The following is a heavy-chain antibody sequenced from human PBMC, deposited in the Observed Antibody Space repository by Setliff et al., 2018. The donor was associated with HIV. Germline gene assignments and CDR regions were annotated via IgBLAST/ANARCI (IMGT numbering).Heavy chain of an antibody. Sequence: SETLSLTCNVSGFSFRNSFYNWGWIRQPPGKGLEWIGTIYYSGTTYYNPSLKRRVTMSIDTSQNQFSLKLTSVTATDTAVYYCARHRYSSSINWFDPWGQGTLVTVSS. D-gene: IGHD6-13*01. CDR1: GFSFRNSFYN. J-gene: IGHJ5*02. CDR2: IYYSGTT. CDR3: ARHRYSSSINWFDP. V-gene: IGHV4-39*01.